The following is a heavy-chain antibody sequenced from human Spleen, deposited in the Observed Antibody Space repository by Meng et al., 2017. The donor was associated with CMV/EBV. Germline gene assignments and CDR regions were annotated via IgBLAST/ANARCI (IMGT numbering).Heavy chain of an antibody. V-gene: IGHV5-51*01. CDR1: GYSFTSYW. D-gene: IGHD3-22*01. CDR3: ARSRYYYDSSGYYYDN. Sequence: GESLKISCKGSGYSFTSYWIGWVRQMPGKGLEWMAIIYPGDSDTRYSPSFQGQVTISADKSISTAYLQWSSLKASDTAMYYCARSRYYYDSSGYYYDNWGQGTLVTVSS. CDR2: IYPGDSDT. J-gene: IGHJ4*02.